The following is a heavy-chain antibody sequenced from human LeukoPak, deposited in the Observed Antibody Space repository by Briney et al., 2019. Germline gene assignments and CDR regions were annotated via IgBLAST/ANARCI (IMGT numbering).Heavy chain of an antibody. Sequence: PSETLSLTCTVSGGSIGSYYWSWIRQPPGKGLEWIGYIYYSGSTNYNPSLKSRVTISVDTSKNQFSLKLSSVTAADTAVYYCARGFGQLHSNWFDPWGQGTLVTVSS. CDR2: IYYSGST. CDR3: ARGFGQLHSNWFDP. J-gene: IGHJ5*02. D-gene: IGHD2-2*01. CDR1: GGSIGSYY. V-gene: IGHV4-59*01.